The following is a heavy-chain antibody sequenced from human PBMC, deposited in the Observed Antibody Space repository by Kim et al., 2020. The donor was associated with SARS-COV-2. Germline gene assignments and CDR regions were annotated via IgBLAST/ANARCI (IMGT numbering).Heavy chain of an antibody. CDR2: IRSKAYGGTT. Sequence: GGSLRLSCTASGFTFGDYAMSWFRQAPGKGLEWVGFIRSKAYGGTTEYVASVKGRFIISRDDSKNITYLQMNSLSTEDTAVYFCTRDPHYDILTTYSYYFDYWGQGTLVTVSS. CDR1: GFTFGDYA. V-gene: IGHV3-49*03. J-gene: IGHJ4*02. D-gene: IGHD3-9*01. CDR3: TRDPHYDILTTYSYYFDY.